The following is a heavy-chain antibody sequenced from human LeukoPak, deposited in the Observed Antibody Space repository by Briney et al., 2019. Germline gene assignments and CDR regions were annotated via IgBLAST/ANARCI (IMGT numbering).Heavy chain of an antibody. J-gene: IGHJ6*03. CDR3: ARVRTAAGGYMDV. D-gene: IGHD6-13*01. Sequence: ASVKVSCKASGYTFTGYYMHWVRQAPGQGLEWMGWINPNSGGTNYAQKFQGRVTMTRDTSISTAYMELSRLRSDDTAVYYCARVRTAAGGYMDVWGKGTTVTVSS. CDR2: INPNSGGT. V-gene: IGHV1-2*02. CDR1: GYTFTGYY.